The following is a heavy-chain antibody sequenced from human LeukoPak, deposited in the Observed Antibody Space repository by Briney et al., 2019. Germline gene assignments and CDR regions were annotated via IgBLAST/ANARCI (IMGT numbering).Heavy chain of an antibody. D-gene: IGHD2-2*01. CDR2: IYTSGST. V-gene: IGHV4-61*02. Sequence: SETLSLTCTVSGGSISSGSYYWSWIRQPAGKGLEWIGRIYTSGSTNYNPSLKSRVTISVDTSKNQFSLKLSSVTAADTAVYYCARDGGIVVVPAAMSPCYYYYMGVWGKGTTVTVSS. CDR1: GGSISSGSYY. J-gene: IGHJ6*03. CDR3: ARDGGIVVVPAAMSPCYYYYMGV.